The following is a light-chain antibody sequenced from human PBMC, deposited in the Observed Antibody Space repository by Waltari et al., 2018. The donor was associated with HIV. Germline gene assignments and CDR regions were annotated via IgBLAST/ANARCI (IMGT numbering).Light chain of an antibody. V-gene: IGKV3-15*01. CDR2: GAS. CDR3: QQYNNWPPWT. CDR1: QSVSSN. J-gene: IGKJ1*01. Sequence: MMTQSPATLSVSPGERAPLSCRASQSVSSNLAWYQQKPGQAPRLLIYGASTRATDIPARFSGTGSGTEFTLTISSLRSEDFAVYYCQQYNNWPPWTFGQGTKVEIK.